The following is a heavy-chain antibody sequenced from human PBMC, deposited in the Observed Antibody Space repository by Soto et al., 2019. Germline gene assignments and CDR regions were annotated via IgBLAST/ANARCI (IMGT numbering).Heavy chain of an antibody. J-gene: IGHJ4*02. V-gene: IGHV4-31*03. CDR1: GGSISRGYYY. CDR2: IYYNGTT. CDR3: ARRSAAGPVDY. Sequence: QVQLQESGPGLVKSSQTLSLTCTVSGGSISRGYYYWSWIRQHPGKGLEWIAYIYYNGTTSYNPSLKSRVTVSRDTSKNQFSLDLTSVTAADTALYYCARRSAAGPVDYWGQGTLVTVSP. D-gene: IGHD6-13*01.